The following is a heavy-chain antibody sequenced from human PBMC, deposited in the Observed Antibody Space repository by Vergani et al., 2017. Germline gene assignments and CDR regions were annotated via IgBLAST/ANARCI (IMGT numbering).Heavy chain of an antibody. V-gene: IGHV1-2*02. D-gene: IGHD2-2*01. CDR1: GYTFSDYY. CDR3: AREDARDQLLRWGMDV. CDR2: MNPDDGDT. J-gene: IGHJ6*02. Sequence: QVQLVQSGAELKKPGASVRVSCKASGYTFSDYYIHWVRQAPGQGPEWLGWMNPDDGDTMYAEKLKGRVTITRVTSLSTGYMDLTRLTSDDTAVYYCAREDARDQLLRWGMDVWGQGTTVTVSS.